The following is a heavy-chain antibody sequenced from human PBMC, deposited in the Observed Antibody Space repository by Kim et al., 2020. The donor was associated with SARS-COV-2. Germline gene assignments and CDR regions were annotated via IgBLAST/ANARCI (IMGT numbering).Heavy chain of an antibody. CDR2: R. Sequence: RCYAGSVKGPMTISGDNAKNSLDLQMNSLRAEDTAVYYCARGGWFDPWGQGTLVTVTS. V-gene: IGHV3-21*01. D-gene: IGHD3-16*01. CDR3: ARGGWFDP. J-gene: IGHJ5*02.